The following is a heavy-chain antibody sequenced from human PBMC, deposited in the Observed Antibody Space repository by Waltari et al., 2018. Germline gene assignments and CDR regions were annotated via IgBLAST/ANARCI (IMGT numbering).Heavy chain of an antibody. J-gene: IGHJ6*03. Sequence: QVQLQESGPGLVKPSETLSLTCSVSGDSISGDFGDWIRQPPGKGLEWIGIVYHSGVTYYNPSLKSRVTISVDTSKNQFSLKLSSVTAADTAVYYCARQVNKYFYMDVWGKGTTVTVSS. CDR3: ARQVNKYFYMDV. D-gene: IGHD2-21*01. V-gene: IGHV4-38-2*02. CDR1: GDSISGDF. CDR2: VYHSGVT.